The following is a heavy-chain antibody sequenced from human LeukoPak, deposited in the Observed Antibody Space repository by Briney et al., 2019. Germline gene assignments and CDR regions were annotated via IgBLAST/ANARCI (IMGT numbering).Heavy chain of an antibody. CDR3: AKAKFITMIVVVITLMDY. CDR1: GFTFSSYA. D-gene: IGHD3-22*01. Sequence: GGSLRLSCAASGFTFSSYAMSWVRQAPGKGLEWASAISGSGGSTYYADSVKGRFTISRDNSKNTLYLQMNSLRAEDTAVYYCAKAKFITMIVVVITLMDYWGQGTLVTVSS. V-gene: IGHV3-23*01. J-gene: IGHJ4*02. CDR2: ISGSGGST.